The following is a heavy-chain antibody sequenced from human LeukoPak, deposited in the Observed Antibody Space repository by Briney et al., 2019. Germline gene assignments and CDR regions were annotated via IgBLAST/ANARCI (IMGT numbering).Heavy chain of an antibody. CDR1: GGSLSSYY. CDR2: IYSSGST. V-gene: IGHV4-4*07. J-gene: IGHJ6*03. Sequence: SETLSLTCTVSGGSLSSYYWSWIRQPAGKGLEWIGRIYSSGSTNYKPSLKSRVTMSLDTSKNQFSLKLSSVTAADTAVYYCARNRGSTVITDHYYYYYMDVWGKGTTVTVSS. CDR3: ARNRGSTVITDHYYYYYMDV. D-gene: IGHD4-11*01.